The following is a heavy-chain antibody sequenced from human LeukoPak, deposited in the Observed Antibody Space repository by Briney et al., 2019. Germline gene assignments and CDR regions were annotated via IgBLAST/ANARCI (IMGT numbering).Heavy chain of an antibody. CDR1: GGSISSSSYY. J-gene: IGHJ3*02. Sequence: TSETLSLTCTVSGGSISSSSYYWGWIRQPPGKGLEWIGSIYYGGSTYYNPSLKSRVTISVDTSKNQFSLKLSSVTAADTAVYYCARHAGRIAVAGRSRDAFDIWGQGTMVTVSS. CDR2: IYYGGST. V-gene: IGHV4-39*01. D-gene: IGHD6-19*01. CDR3: ARHAGRIAVAGRSRDAFDI.